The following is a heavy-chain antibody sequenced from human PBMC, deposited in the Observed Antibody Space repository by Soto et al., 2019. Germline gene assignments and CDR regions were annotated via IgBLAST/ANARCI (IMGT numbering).Heavy chain of an antibody. CDR3: AREARIARATSSYYYFGMDV. CDR1: GFTFGNYW. CDR2: IKVDGSEK. V-gene: IGHV3-7*03. D-gene: IGHD1-26*01. J-gene: IGHJ6*02. Sequence: GGSLRLSCTASGFTFGNYWMSWVRLAPGKGPEWVANIKVDGSEKYYVDSVRGRFTISRDNAKNSLYLQMNSLETEDTAVYYCAREARIARATSSYYYFGMDVWGQGTTVTVSS.